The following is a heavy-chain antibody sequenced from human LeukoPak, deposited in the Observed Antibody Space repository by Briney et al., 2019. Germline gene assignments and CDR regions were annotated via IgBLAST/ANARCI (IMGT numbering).Heavy chain of an antibody. D-gene: IGHD6-19*01. Sequence: SETLSLTCTVSGGSISSSSYYWGWIRQPPGKGLEWIGYIYYSGSTNYNPSLKSRVTISVDTSKNQFSLKLSSVTAADTAVYYCARDSGSGWLDAFDIWGQGTMVTVSS. CDR3: ARDSGSGWLDAFDI. CDR1: GGSISSSSYY. V-gene: IGHV4-61*01. CDR2: IYYSGST. J-gene: IGHJ3*02.